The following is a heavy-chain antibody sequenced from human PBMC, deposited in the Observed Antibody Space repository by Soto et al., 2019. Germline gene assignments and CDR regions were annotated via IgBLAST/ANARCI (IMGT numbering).Heavy chain of an antibody. Sequence: SVKVSCKASGGTFSSYAISWVRQAPGQVLEWMGGIIPIFGTANYAQKFQVRVTITADESTSTAYMELSSLRSEDTAVYYCARGRSDWMATIIYYYGMDVWGQGTTVTVSS. V-gene: IGHV1-69*01. CDR2: IIPIFGTA. CDR3: ARGRSDWMATIIYYYGMDV. J-gene: IGHJ6*02. CDR1: GGTFSSYA. D-gene: IGHD5-12*01.